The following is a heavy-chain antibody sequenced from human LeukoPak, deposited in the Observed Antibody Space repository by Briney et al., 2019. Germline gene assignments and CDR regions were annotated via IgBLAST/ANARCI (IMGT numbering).Heavy chain of an antibody. CDR3: ARRNQVYYDAFDI. V-gene: IGHV4-59*01. J-gene: IGHJ3*02. Sequence: SETLSLTCTVSGGSISSYYWSWIRQPPGKGLGWIGYIYYSGSTNYNPSLKSRVTISVDTSKNQFSLKLSSVTAADTAVYYCARRNQVYYDAFDIWGQGTMVTVSS. D-gene: IGHD3-10*01. CDR2: IYYSGST. CDR1: GGSISSYY.